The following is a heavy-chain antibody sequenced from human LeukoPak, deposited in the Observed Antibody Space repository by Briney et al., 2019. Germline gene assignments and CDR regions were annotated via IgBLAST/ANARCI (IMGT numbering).Heavy chain of an antibody. CDR2: ISSNGGSS. CDR1: GFPSRAYA. Sequence: GGPLRLSCLASGFPSRAYAMYWARQAPGKGLEYVSGISSNGGSSFYADSVKGRFTISRDNSKNTLYLQMSSLRAEDTAVYYCARGLIYSPNWFDPWGQGTLVTVSS. D-gene: IGHD4-11*01. J-gene: IGHJ5*02. CDR3: ARGLIYSPNWFDP. V-gene: IGHV3-64D*09.